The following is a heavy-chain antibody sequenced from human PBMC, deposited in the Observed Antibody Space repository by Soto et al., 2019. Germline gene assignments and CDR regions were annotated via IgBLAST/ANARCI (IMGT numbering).Heavy chain of an antibody. J-gene: IGHJ4*02. Sequence: GGSLRLSCAASGLTFSSYAMHWVRQAPGKGLEWVAVISYDGSNKYYADSVKGRFTISRDNSKDTLYLQMNSLRAEDTAVYYCARDSMAVKYYFDYWGQGTLVTVSS. CDR2: ISYDGSNK. D-gene: IGHD6-19*01. CDR3: ARDSMAVKYYFDY. CDR1: GLTFSSYA. V-gene: IGHV3-30-3*01.